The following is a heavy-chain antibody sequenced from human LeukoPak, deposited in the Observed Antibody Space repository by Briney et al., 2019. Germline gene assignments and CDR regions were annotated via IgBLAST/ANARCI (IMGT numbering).Heavy chain of an antibody. CDR2: IYYSGST. CDR3: ARVTGTAGGYSYGYVGYYYYMDV. Sequence: SETLSLTCTVSGGSISSGGYYWSWIRQHPGKGLEWIGYIYYSGSTYCNPSLKSRVTISVDTSKNQFSLKLSSVTAADTAVYYCARVTGTAGGYSYGYVGYYYYMDVWGKGTTVTVSS. CDR1: GGSISSGGYY. V-gene: IGHV4-31*03. J-gene: IGHJ6*03. D-gene: IGHD5-18*01.